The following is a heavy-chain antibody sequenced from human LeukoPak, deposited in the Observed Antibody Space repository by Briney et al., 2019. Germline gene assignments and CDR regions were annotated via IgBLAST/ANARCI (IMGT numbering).Heavy chain of an antibody. CDR2: VSSNGGST. V-gene: IGHV3-64*01. CDR3: ARGRSSGWYRAFDI. CDR1: GFTFSSYA. Sequence: HPGGSLRLSCAASGFTFSSYAMHWVRQAPGKGLEYVSAVSSNGGSTYYANSVKGRFTISRDNSKNTLYLQMGSLRAEDMAVYYCARGRSSGWYRAFDIWGRGTMVTVSS. D-gene: IGHD6-19*01. J-gene: IGHJ3*02.